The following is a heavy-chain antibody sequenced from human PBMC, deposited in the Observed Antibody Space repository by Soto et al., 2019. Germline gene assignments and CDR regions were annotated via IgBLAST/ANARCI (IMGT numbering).Heavy chain of an antibody. Sequence: QVQLQQWGAGLLKPSETLSLTCAVYGGSFSGYYWSWIRQPPGKGLEWIGEINHSGSTNYNPSLKSGATVQENTSKNHFSLKLSSVTAAEPAVYYCGRARHILTGYYPPRREYNWFDPWGQGPLVTASS. V-gene: IGHV4-34*01. CDR3: GRARHILTGYYPPRREYNWFDP. CDR1: GGSFSGYY. D-gene: IGHD3-9*01. J-gene: IGHJ5*02. CDR2: INHSGST.